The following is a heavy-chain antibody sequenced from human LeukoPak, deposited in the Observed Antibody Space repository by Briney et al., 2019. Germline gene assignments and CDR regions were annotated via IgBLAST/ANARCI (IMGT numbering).Heavy chain of an antibody. V-gene: IGHV1-69*01. J-gene: IGHJ5*02. CDR1: GGTFSSYA. D-gene: IGHD3-10*01. CDR2: IIPILGTA. Sequence: SVKVSCKASGGTFSSYAISWVRQAPGQGLEWMGGIIPILGTANYAQKFQGRVTITADESTSTAYMELSSLRSEDTAVYYCARDGYYGSGSYSPVHNWFDPWGQGTLVTVSS. CDR3: ARDGYYGSGSYSPVHNWFDP.